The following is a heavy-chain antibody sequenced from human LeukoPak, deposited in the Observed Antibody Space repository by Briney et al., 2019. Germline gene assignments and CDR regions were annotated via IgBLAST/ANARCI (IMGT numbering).Heavy chain of an antibody. Sequence: ASVKVSCKASGYTFTSYDINWVRQATGQGLEWMGWMNPNSGNTGYAQKFQGRVSMTRNTSISTAYMELSSLKSEDTAVYYCARGGGYSYGILDYGAQGTPVTVSS. V-gene: IGHV1-8*01. CDR1: GYTFTSYD. J-gene: IGHJ4*02. D-gene: IGHD5-18*01. CDR2: MNPNSGNT. CDR3: ARGGGYSYGILDY.